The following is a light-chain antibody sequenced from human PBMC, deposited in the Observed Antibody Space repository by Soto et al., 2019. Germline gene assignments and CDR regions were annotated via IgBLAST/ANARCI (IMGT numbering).Light chain of an antibody. CDR3: SSFAGNNNLV. J-gene: IGLJ2*01. CDR2: EVS. V-gene: IGLV2-8*01. Sequence: QSVLTQPPSASGSPGQSVTISCTGTSSDVGGYNYVSWYQQHPGKAPKLMISEVSKRPSGVPDRFSGSKSGNTASLTVSGLQAADEADYYCSSFAGNNNLVFGGGTKLPVL. CDR1: SSDVGGYNY.